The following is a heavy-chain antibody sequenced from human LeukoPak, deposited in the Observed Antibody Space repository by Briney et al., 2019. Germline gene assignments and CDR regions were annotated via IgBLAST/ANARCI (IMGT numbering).Heavy chain of an antibody. V-gene: IGHV3-21*01. CDR2: ISSSSSYI. CDR3: ARVGVCSGGSCYSGPFDY. CDR1: GFTFRSYS. D-gene: IGHD2-15*01. J-gene: IGHJ4*02. Sequence: GGSLRLSCAASGFTFRSYSMNWVRQAPGKGLEWVSSISSSSSYIYYADSVKGRFTISRDNAKNSLYLQMNSLRAEDTAVYYCARVGVCSGGSCYSGPFDYWGQGTLVTVSS.